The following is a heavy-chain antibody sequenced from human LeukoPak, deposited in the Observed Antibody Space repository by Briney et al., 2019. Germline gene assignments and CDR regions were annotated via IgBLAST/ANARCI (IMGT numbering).Heavy chain of an antibody. CDR3: ARQGSDNDYGDYTSPYFDY. Sequence: SETPSLTCTVSGGSISSYYWSWIRQPPGKGLEWIGYIYYSGSTNYNPSLKSRVTISVDTSKNQFSLKLSSVTAADTAVYYCARQGSDNDYGDYTSPYFDYWGQGTLVTVSS. CDR1: GGSISSYY. J-gene: IGHJ4*02. CDR2: IYYSGST. D-gene: IGHD4-17*01. V-gene: IGHV4-59*08.